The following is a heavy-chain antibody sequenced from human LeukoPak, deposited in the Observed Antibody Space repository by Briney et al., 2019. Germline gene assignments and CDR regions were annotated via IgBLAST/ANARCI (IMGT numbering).Heavy chain of an antibody. Sequence: AASVKVSCKASGGTFSSYAISWGRQAPGQGLEWMGRIIPILGIANYAQKFQGRVTITADKSTSTAYMELSSLRSEDTAVYYCARTNSMVRGVISREYYFDYWGQGTLVTVSS. CDR2: IIPILGIA. J-gene: IGHJ4*02. CDR3: ARTNSMVRGVISREYYFDY. CDR1: GGTFSSYA. V-gene: IGHV1-69*04. D-gene: IGHD3-10*01.